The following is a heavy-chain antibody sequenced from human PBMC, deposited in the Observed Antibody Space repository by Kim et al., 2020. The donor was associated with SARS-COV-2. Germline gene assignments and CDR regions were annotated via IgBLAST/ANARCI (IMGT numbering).Heavy chain of an antibody. CDR2: IKQDGSEN. V-gene: IGHV3-7*01. CDR1: GFTFSNYW. D-gene: IGHD2-21*01. Sequence: GGSLRLSCAASGFTFSNYWMTWVRQAPGKGLEWEANIKQDGSENYYVDSVKGRSTISRDKAKNLLNQQTNSLRAEDTAVDYCARGLRGVECFDYWGEGSL. CDR3: ARGLRGVECFDY. J-gene: IGHJ4*02.